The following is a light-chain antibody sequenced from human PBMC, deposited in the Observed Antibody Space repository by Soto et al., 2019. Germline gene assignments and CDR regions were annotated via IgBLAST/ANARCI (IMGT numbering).Light chain of an antibody. Sequence: QSALTQPASVSGSXGQSITISCTGTISDVGACNFVSWHQQHPGKAPKLMIYNVYDRPSGISYRFSGSKSGNTASLTISGLKGEDEADYYCSAYTVSRTYVFGPGTKVTVL. J-gene: IGLJ1*01. CDR1: ISDVGACNF. CDR2: NVY. CDR3: SAYTVSRTYV. V-gene: IGLV2-14*03.